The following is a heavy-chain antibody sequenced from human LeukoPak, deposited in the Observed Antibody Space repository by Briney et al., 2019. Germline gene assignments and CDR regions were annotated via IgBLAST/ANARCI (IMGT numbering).Heavy chain of an antibody. Sequence: GASVKVSCKASGDTFTNFGISWVRQAPGQGLEWMGWISAYNGDTNFAQKFQGRVTMTTDTSTSTAYMELGSLRSDDTAVYYCAITPSYYYYDLDVWGQGTTVTVSS. V-gene: IGHV1-18*01. CDR1: GDTFTNFG. J-gene: IGHJ6*02. D-gene: IGHD2-15*01. CDR2: ISAYNGDT. CDR3: AITPSYYYYDLDV.